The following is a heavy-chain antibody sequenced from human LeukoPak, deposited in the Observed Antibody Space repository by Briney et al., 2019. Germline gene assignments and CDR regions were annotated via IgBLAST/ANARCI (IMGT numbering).Heavy chain of an antibody. CDR1: GFTFSSYA. J-gene: IGHJ4*02. V-gene: IGHV3-64D*06. CDR3: VKDSGWRAPTLDY. Sequence: GGSLRLSCLASGFTFSSYAMHWVRQAPGKGLEYVSAISSNGGSTYYADSVKGRFTISRDNSKNTLYLQMSSLRAEDTAVYYCVKDSGWRAPTLDYWGQGTLVTVSS. CDR2: ISSNGGST. D-gene: IGHD6-19*01.